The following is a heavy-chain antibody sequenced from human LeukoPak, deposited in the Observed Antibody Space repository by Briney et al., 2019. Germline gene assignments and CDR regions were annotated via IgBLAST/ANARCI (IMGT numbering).Heavy chain of an antibody. V-gene: IGHV3-21*01. J-gene: IGHJ4*02. D-gene: IGHD3-22*01. CDR3: AGYDSSGYSIAY. Sequence: GGSLRLSCAASGFTFSSYSMNWVRQAPGKGLEWVSSISSSSSYIYYADSVKGRFTISRDNAKNSLYLQMNSLRAGDTAVYYCAGYDSSGYSIAYWGQGTLVTVSS. CDR1: GFTFSSYS. CDR2: ISSSSSYI.